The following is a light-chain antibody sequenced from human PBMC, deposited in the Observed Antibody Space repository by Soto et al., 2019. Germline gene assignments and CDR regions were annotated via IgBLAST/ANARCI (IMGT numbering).Light chain of an antibody. V-gene: IGLV3-1*01. CDR2: QDS. J-gene: IGLJ1*01. Sequence: SYELTQPPSVAVSPGQTASITCSGDKLGDKYACWYQQKPGQSPVLVIYQDSKRPSGIPELFSGSNSGNTATLTISGTKAMDEADYYCQAWDSSTGVVGTGTKLTVL. CDR1: KLGDKY. CDR3: QAWDSSTGV.